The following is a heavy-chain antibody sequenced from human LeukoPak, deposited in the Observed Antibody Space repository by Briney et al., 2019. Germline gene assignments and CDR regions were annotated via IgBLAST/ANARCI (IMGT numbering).Heavy chain of an antibody. J-gene: IGHJ5*02. CDR2: IYYSGST. V-gene: IGHV4-39*01. CDR3: ARQGGIPGGLDP. D-gene: IGHD1-26*01. Sequence: SETLSLTCTVSGGSISSSSYYWGWIRQPPGKGLEWIGSIYYSGSTYYNPSLKSRVTISVDTSKNQFSLKLSSVTAADTAVYYCARQGGIPGGLDPWGQGTLVTLSS. CDR1: GGSISSSSYY.